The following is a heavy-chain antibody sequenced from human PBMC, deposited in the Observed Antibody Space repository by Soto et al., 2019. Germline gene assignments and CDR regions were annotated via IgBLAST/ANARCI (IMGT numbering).Heavy chain of an antibody. Sequence: PGGSLRISCAASGFTVSSNYMSWVRQAPGKGLEWVSVIYSGGSTYYADSVKGRFTISRDNSKNTLYLQMNSLRAEDTAVYYCARASRNYYDSSGYLYYFDYWGQGTLVTVSS. CDR2: IYSGGST. J-gene: IGHJ4*02. CDR1: GFTVSSNY. CDR3: ARASRNYYDSSGYLYYFDY. D-gene: IGHD3-22*01. V-gene: IGHV3-66*01.